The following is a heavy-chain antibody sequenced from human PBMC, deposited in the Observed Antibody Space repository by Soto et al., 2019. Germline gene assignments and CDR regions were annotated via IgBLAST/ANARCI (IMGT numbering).Heavy chain of an antibody. D-gene: IGHD2-8*01. Sequence: GSLRLSCAASGFTFSRYAMHWVRQAPGEGLEWVAVISRDGSSKYYGDSVKGRFTVSRDNSNNTLYLSMTSLRPDDTAVFYCARSRNGAVPDSINFWGQGTLVTVSS. V-gene: IGHV3-30-3*01. CDR3: ARSRNGAVPDSINF. CDR2: ISRDGSSK. J-gene: IGHJ4*02. CDR1: GFTFSRYA.